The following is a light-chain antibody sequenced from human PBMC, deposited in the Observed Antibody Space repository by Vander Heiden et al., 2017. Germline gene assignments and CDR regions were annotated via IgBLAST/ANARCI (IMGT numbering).Light chain of an antibody. J-gene: IGLJ2*01. CDR1: SSNIGVGYD. Sequence: QSVLTQPPSVSGAPGPRVTISCTGSSSNIGVGYDVYWYQQLPGTAPKLLIYGNSNRPSGVPDRFSGSKSGTSASLAIRGLQAEDEADYYCQSYDSSLSAMIFGGGTKLTVL. CDR2: GNS. CDR3: QSYDSSLSAMI. V-gene: IGLV1-40*01.